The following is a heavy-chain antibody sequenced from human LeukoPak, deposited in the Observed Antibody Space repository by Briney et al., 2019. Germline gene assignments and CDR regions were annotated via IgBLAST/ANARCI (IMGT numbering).Heavy chain of an antibody. D-gene: IGHD5-24*01. CDR1: GYTFTSYD. J-gene: IGHJ3*02. Sequence: ASVKVSCKASGYTFTSYDISWVRQAPGQGLEWMGGIMPMFGKTNYAQKFKGRVTTTADKATSTAYMELSSLRSEDTAIYYCARIRDGYNDAYDIWGQGTVVTVPS. CDR2: IMPMFGKT. V-gene: IGHV1-69*06. CDR3: ARIRDGYNDAYDI.